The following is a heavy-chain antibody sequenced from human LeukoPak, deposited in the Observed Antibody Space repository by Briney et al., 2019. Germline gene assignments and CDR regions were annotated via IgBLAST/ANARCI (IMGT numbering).Heavy chain of an antibody. V-gene: IGHV4-34*01. CDR3: ARGPYYDSSGGY. CDR1: GGSFSGYY. J-gene: IGHJ4*02. CDR2: INHSGST. D-gene: IGHD3-22*01. Sequence: SETLSLTCAVYGGSFSGYYWSYIRQPPGKGLEWIGEINHSGSTNYKPSLKSRVTISVDTSKNQFSLKLSSVSAADTAVYYCARGPYYDSSGGYWGQGTLVTVSS.